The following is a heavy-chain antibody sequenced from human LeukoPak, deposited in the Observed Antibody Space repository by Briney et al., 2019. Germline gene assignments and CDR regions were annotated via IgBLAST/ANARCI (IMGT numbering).Heavy chain of an antibody. CDR2: ISTSGST. CDR3: ASPRTGYRYTFDY. J-gene: IGHJ4*02. CDR1: AASVSNYY. Sequence: PSETLSLTCAVSAASVSNYYWSWIRQAPGKGLGRIGYISTSGSTNYNPSLKSRVSISLDTSTNRFSLNLNFVTAADTAVYYCASPRTGYRYTFDYWGQGALVTVSS. V-gene: IGHV4-4*09. D-gene: IGHD2-8*02.